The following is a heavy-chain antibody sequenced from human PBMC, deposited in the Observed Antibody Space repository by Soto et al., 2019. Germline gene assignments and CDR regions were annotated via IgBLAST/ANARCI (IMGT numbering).Heavy chain of an antibody. CDR2: IYVTGAV. CDR3: ARLRIATNNYKWFDP. CDR1: GAALNSGNYY. J-gene: IGHJ5*02. Sequence: PSETLSLTCSVSGAALNSGNYYWRWIRQVPGKGLEWIGHIYVTGAVDYNPSLRDRITISQDTSERQFSLSLRLVTAADTAVYYCARLRIATNNYKWFDPWGQGTLVTVSS. D-gene: IGHD2-21*01. V-gene: IGHV4-31*03.